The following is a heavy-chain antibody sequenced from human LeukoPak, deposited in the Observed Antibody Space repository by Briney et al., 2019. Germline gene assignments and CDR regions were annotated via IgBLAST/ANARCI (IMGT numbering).Heavy chain of an antibody. V-gene: IGHV4-39*01. CDR3: ARHQIYGSGSWWFDP. CDR1: GGSISSSRYY. D-gene: IGHD3-10*01. CDR2: IYYSGST. J-gene: IGHJ5*02. Sequence: SETLSLTCTVSGGSISSSRYYWGWIRQPRGKGLEWIGSIYYSGSTYYNPSHKSRFTIPVDTSKKEFSLKVSSVTAADTAVYYCARHQIYGSGSWWFDPWGQGTLVTVSS.